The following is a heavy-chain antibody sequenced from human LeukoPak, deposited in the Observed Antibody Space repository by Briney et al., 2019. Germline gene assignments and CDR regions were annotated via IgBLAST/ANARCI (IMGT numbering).Heavy chain of an antibody. CDR1: GGSISSGSYY. Sequence: SETLSLTCTVSGGSISSGSYYWSWIRQPAGKGLEWIGRIYTSGSTNYNPSLKSRVTISVDTSKNQFSLKLSSVTAADTAVYYCASSLGGSGSRTRNYYYYMDVWGKGTTVTISS. J-gene: IGHJ6*03. V-gene: IGHV4-61*02. CDR2: IYTSGST. D-gene: IGHD3-10*01. CDR3: ASSLGGSGSRTRNYYYYMDV.